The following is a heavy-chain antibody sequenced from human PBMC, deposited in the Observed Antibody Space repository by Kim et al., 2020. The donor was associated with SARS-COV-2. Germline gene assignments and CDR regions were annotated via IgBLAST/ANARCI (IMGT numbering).Heavy chain of an antibody. Sequence: SETLSLTCAVYGGSFSGYYWSWIRQPPGKGLEWIGEINHSGSTNYNPSLKSRVTISVDTSKNQFSLKLSSVTAADTAVYYCARGGEYYDFWSGIAAHNWFDPWGQGTLVTVSS. J-gene: IGHJ5*02. V-gene: IGHV4-34*01. D-gene: IGHD3-3*01. CDR2: INHSGST. CDR3: ARGGEYYDFWSGIAAHNWFDP. CDR1: GGSFSGYY.